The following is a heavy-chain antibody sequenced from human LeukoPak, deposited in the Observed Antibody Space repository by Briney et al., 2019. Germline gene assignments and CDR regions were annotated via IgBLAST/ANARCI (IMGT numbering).Heavy chain of an antibody. CDR2: INPSGGST. CDR1: GYTFTSYY. D-gene: IGHD3-22*01. Sequence: ASVKVSCKASGYTFTSYYMHWVRQAPGQGLEWMGIINPSGGSTSYAQKFQGRVTMTRDTSTSTVYMELSSLRSEDTAVYYCARDSSGPDYYDSSGYHVYWGQGTLVTVSS. J-gene: IGHJ4*02. V-gene: IGHV1-46*01. CDR3: ARDSSGPDYYDSSGYHVY.